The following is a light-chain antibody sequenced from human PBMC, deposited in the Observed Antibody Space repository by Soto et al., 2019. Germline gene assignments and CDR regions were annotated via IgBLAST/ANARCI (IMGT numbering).Light chain of an antibody. J-gene: IGKJ1*01. CDR1: QTIDTW. CDR2: KAS. Sequence: DIQMTQSPSTLSASIGDGVTITCRASQTIDTWLAWHQQKPGKAPKLLIYKASSLQTGVPSRFSGSGSGTEFTLTISSLQPEDFATYSCQHYGFDSRTFGQGTKVEVK. V-gene: IGKV1-5*03. CDR3: QHYGFDSRT.